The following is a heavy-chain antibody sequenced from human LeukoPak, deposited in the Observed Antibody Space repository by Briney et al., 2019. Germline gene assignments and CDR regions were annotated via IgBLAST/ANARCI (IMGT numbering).Heavy chain of an antibody. CDR1: GYTFTSYH. Sequence: GASVKVSCKASGYTFTSYHMHWVRQAPGQGLEWMGIINPSGGSTSYAQKFQGRVSVTRDMSTSTVYMELSSLRSEDTAVYYCARASCGGDCRGDISFDYWGQGTLVTVSP. J-gene: IGHJ4*02. V-gene: IGHV1-46*01. D-gene: IGHD2-21*02. CDR2: INPSGGST. CDR3: ARASCGGDCRGDISFDY.